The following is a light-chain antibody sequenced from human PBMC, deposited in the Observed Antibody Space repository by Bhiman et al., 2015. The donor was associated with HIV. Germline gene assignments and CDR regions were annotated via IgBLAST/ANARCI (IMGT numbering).Light chain of an antibody. V-gene: IGLV1-51*01. Sequence: QSVLTQPPSLSAAPGQRVTVSCSGSSSNIGDNYVSWYQQLPGAAPKLLIYDNNKRPSGIPDRFSGSKSSTSATLDITGLQTGDEADYYCVTWDGSLTAVFFGGGTKLTVL. CDR2: DNN. CDR3: VTWDGSLTAVF. J-gene: IGLJ2*01. CDR1: SSNIGDNY.